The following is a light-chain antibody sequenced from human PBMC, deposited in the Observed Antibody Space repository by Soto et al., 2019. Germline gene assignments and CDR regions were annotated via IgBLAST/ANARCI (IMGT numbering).Light chain of an antibody. CDR2: KDS. J-gene: IGLJ2*01. Sequence: SYELTQPPSVSVSLGQMARITCSGEALPKKYPYWYQQKPGQFPVLVIYKDSERPSGIPERFSGSRSGTIVILTISGVQAEDEADYYCLSADSSGTHVIFGGGTQLTVL. CDR3: LSADSSGTHVI. V-gene: IGLV3-16*01. CDR1: ALPKKY.